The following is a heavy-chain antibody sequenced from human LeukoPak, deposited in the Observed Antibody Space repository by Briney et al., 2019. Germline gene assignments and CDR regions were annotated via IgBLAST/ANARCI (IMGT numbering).Heavy chain of an antibody. V-gene: IGHV4-59*08. CDR3: ARNPDSGSYYDIPYYFDY. CDR1: GGSISSYY. Sequence: PSETLSLTCTVSGGSISSYYWSSIRQPPGKGLEWIGYIYYSGSTNYNPSLKSRVTISVDTSKNQFSLKLSSVTAADTAVYYCARNPDSGSYYDIPYYFDYWGQGTLVTVSS. J-gene: IGHJ4*02. CDR2: IYYSGST. D-gene: IGHD1-26*01.